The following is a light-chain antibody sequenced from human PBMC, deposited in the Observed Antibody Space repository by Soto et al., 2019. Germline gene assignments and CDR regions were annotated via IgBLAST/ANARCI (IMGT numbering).Light chain of an antibody. Sequence: IQLTQTPYFLCACEVGRVTITVRASQGISNYLAWYQQKPGKAPKLLINKASSLESGVPSRFSGSGSGTEFTLTISSLQPDDFATYYCQHFNSYPWTFGQGTKVDIK. CDR2: KAS. V-gene: IGKV1-9*01. J-gene: IGKJ1*01. CDR3: QHFNSYPWT. CDR1: QGISNY.